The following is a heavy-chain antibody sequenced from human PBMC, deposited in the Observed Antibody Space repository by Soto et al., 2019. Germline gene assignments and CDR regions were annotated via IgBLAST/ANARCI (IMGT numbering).Heavy chain of an antibody. CDR2: IQKTADGGAT. CDR1: GLGFTDNK. Sequence: EVQLVESGGDLVKPGGSLRLSCAASGLGFTDNKMTWIRQAPGKGLEWVGRIQKTADGGATDYAAHVKGRFTISRDDSKNTLYLQMNSLKTEDTAVYYCTTRTDWGQGTLVTVSS. J-gene: IGHJ4*02. V-gene: IGHV3-15*01. CDR3: TTRTD.